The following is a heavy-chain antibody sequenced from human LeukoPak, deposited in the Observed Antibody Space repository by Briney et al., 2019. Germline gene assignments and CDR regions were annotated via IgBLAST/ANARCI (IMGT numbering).Heavy chain of an antibody. J-gene: IGHJ4*02. CDR1: GFTFSSYA. CDR3: ARHPEPGYCSSTSCHESYFDY. Sequence: PGGSLRLSCAASGFTFSSYAMSWVRRAPGKGLEWVSAISGSGGRPYYADSVKGRFTISRDNSKNTLYLQMNSLRAEDTAVYYCARHPEPGYCSSTSCHESYFDYWGQGTLVTVSS. V-gene: IGHV3-23*01. D-gene: IGHD2-2*01. CDR2: ISGSGGRP.